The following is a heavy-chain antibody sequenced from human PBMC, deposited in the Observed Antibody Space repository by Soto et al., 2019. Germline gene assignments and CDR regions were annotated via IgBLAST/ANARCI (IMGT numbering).Heavy chain of an antibody. CDR3: AGGVATLLA. CDR2: MNSDGSTT. J-gene: IGHJ5*02. V-gene: IGHV3-74*01. Sequence: EVQLVESGGGLVQPGGSLRLSCAASGFTFSTYWMHWVRQVPGKGLVWVSRMNSDGSTTSYADSVQGRFTISRDNAKHTLFLQMNNLRAEDTAVYYCAGGVATLLAWGQGTLVTVSS. CDR1: GFTFSTYW. D-gene: IGHD5-12*01.